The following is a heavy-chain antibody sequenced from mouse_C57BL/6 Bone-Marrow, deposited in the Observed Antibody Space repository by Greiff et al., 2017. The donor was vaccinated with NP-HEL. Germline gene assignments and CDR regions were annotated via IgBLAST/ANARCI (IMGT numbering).Heavy chain of an antibody. CDR1: EYEFPSHD. CDR3: SYYYGSIDSYYAMDY. CDR2: INSDGGST. V-gene: IGHV5-2*01. J-gene: IGHJ4*01. Sequence: DVKLVESGGGLVQPGESLKLSCESNEYEFPSHDMSWVRKTPEKRLELVAAINSDGGSTYYPDTMERRFIISRDNTKKTLYLQMSSLRSEDTALYYCSYYYGSIDSYYAMDYWGQGTSVTVSS. D-gene: IGHD1-1*01.